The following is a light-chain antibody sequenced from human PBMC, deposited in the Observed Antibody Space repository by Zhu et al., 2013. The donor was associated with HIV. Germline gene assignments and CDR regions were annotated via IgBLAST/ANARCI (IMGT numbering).Light chain of an antibody. CDR1: QDITHY. CDR2: AAS. V-gene: IGKV1-12*01. J-gene: IGKJ4*01. CDR3: QQANSFPLT. Sequence: DIQLTQSPSSLSASVGDKVTITCQASQDITHYLNWYQQKVGKAPKLLIYAASSLPSGVPSRFSGSGSGTDFTLTISSLQPEDFATYYCQQANSFPLTFGGGTKVEIK.